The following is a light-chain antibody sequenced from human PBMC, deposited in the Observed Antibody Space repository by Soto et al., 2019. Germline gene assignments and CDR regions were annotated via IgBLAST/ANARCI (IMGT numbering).Light chain of an antibody. CDR3: QQYERATRT. J-gene: IGKJ5*01. CDR2: GAS. V-gene: IGKV3-20*01. Sequence: VVTQSPGTLSLSIGESATLACRASQRIXTSVAWDEVKPGQAPRVLXYGASNRATGSPDRLSGSGSGTDFTLTISRLEPEDVAAYYCQQYERATRTFGQGTRLEIK. CDR1: QRIXTS.